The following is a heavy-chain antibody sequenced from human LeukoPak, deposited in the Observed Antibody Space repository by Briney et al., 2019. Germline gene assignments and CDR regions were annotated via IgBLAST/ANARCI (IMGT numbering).Heavy chain of an antibody. D-gene: IGHD2-15*01. J-gene: IGHJ4*02. CDR2: ISSSSSYI. CDR1: GFTFSSYS. CDR3: ARIYCSGGSWGECNSDY. Sequence: GGSLRLSCAASGFTFSSYSMNWVRQAPGKGLEWVSSISSSSSYIYYADSVKGRFTISRDNAKNSLYLQMNSLRAEDTAVYYCARIYCSGGSWGECNSDYWGQGTLVTVSS. V-gene: IGHV3-21*01.